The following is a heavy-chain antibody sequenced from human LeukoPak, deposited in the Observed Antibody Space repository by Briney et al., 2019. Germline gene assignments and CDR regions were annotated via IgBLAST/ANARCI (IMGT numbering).Heavy chain of an antibody. CDR2: INPNSGGT. Sequence: ASVKVSCKASGSTFTGYYMHWVRQAPGQGLEWMGWINPNSGGTNYAQKFQGRVTMTRDTSINTAYMELSRLRSDDTAVYYCARGGYSSSWLAFDYWGQGTLVTVSS. CDR1: GSTFTGYY. V-gene: IGHV1-2*02. CDR3: ARGGYSSSWLAFDY. J-gene: IGHJ4*02. D-gene: IGHD6-13*01.